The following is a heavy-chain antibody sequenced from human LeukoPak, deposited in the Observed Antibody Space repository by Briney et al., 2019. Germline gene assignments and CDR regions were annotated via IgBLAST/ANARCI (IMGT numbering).Heavy chain of an antibody. J-gene: IGHJ5*02. CDR3: AREYRRGYCSGGSCLRGVAP. CDR2: IIPIFGTA. Sequence: SVKVSCKASGGTFSSYAISWVRQAPGQGLEWRGGIIPIFGTANYAQKFQGRVTTTADESTSTAYMELCSLRSEDTAVYYCAREYRRGYCSGGSCLRGVAPWGQGTLVTVSS. D-gene: IGHD2-15*01. CDR1: GGTFSSYA. V-gene: IGHV1-69*13.